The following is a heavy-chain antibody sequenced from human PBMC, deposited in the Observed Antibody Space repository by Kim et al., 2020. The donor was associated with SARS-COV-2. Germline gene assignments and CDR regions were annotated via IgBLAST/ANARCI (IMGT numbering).Heavy chain of an antibody. CDR1: GFTFSSYS. V-gene: IGHV3-21*01. CDR2: ISSSSSYI. Sequence: GGSLRLSCAASGFTFSSYSMNWVRQTPGKGLEWVSSISSSSSYIYYADSVKGRFTISRDNAKNSLYLQMNSLRVEDTAVYYCAREKVGATDFDYWGQGTLVTVSS. CDR3: AREKVGATDFDY. D-gene: IGHD1-26*01. J-gene: IGHJ4*02.